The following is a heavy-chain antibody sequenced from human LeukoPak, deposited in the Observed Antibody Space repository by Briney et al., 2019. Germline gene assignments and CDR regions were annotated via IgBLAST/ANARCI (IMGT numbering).Heavy chain of an antibody. CDR1: GFTFRDSA. J-gene: IGHJ5*02. CDR2: ISDDGSKR. D-gene: IGHD3-3*01. CDR3: ARESGFMMVGEINADNWFDP. V-gene: IGHV3-30*04. Sequence: GGSLRLSCSGAGFTFRDSAFHWVRQAPGKGQEWVAVISDDGSKRFYADSVKGRFTISRDNSRDTLYLHMQTLRPEDSAVYYCARESGFMMVGEINADNWFDPWGQGTPVTVSS.